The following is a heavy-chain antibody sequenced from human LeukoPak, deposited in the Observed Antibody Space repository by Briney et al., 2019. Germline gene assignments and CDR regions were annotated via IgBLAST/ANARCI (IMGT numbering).Heavy chain of an antibody. D-gene: IGHD3-3*01. V-gene: IGHV1-18*01. Sequence: ASVKVSCKASGYTFTSYGISWVRQAPGQGLEWMGWISAYNGNTNYAQKLQGRVTMTTDTSTSTAYMELRSLRSDDTAVYYCARDITPDFWSGYYRFDYWGQGTLVTVSS. CDR3: ARDITPDFWSGYYRFDY. J-gene: IGHJ4*02. CDR2: ISAYNGNT. CDR1: GYTFTSYG.